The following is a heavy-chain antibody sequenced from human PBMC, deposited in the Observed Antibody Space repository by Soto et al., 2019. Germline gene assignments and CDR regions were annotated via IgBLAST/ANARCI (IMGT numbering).Heavy chain of an antibody. CDR2: ISGSGGST. J-gene: IGHJ4*02. CDR3: AKVDSSGWYPLGGFDY. V-gene: IGHV3-23*01. CDR1: GFTFSSYA. D-gene: IGHD6-19*01. Sequence: GGSLRLSCAASGFTFSSYAMSWVRQAPGKGLEWVSAISGSGGSTYYADSVKGRFTISRDNSKNTLYLQMNSLRAEDTAVYNCAKVDSSGWYPLGGFDYWGQGTLVTVSS.